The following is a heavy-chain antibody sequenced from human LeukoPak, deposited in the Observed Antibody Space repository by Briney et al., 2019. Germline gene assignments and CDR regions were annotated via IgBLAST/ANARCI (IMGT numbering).Heavy chain of an antibody. J-gene: IGHJ4*02. D-gene: IGHD4-11*01. CDR2: ISSSSSTI. CDR1: GFTFSSYS. V-gene: IGHV3-48*01. Sequence: GGSLRLSCAASGFTFSSYSMNWVRQAPGKGLEWVSYISSSSSTIYYADSVEGRFTISRDNSKNTLYLQMNSLRAEDTAVYYCAKDWGDYSNTAAFDYWGQGTLVTVSS. CDR3: AKDWGDYSNTAAFDY.